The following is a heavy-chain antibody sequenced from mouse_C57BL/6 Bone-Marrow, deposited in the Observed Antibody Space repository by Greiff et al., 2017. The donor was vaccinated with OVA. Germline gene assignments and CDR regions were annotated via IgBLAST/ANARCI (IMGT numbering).Heavy chain of an antibody. CDR1: GFTFSSYG. J-gene: IGHJ2*01. CDR3: ARHTHYYGSTYYFDY. V-gene: IGHV5-6*01. D-gene: IGHD1-1*01. Sequence: EVHVVESGGDLVKPGGSLKLSCAASGFTFSSYGMSWVRQTPDKRLEWVATISSGGSYTYYPDSVKGRFTFSRDNAKNTLYLQMSSLKAEYTAIYYYARHTHYYGSTYYFDYWGQGTTLTVSS. CDR2: ISSGGSYT.